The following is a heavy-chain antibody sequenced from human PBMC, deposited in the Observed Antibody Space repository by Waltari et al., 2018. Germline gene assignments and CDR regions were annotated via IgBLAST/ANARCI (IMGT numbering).Heavy chain of an antibody. CDR3: ARKLSSGWDDF. J-gene: IGHJ4*02. D-gene: IGHD6-19*01. CDR2: MYSGGTS. Sequence: EVQLVESGGGLIQPGGSLRLSCAASGFTVSSNYMSWVRQAPGQGLEWVSIMYSGGTSYYGDSVKGRFTISRDNSKNNLYLQMKSLRAEDTAVYYCARKLSSGWDDFWGQGTLVTVSS. CDR1: GFTVSSNY. V-gene: IGHV3-53*01.